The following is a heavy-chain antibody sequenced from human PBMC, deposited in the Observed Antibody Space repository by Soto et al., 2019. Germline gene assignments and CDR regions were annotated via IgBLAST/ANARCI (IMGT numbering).Heavy chain of an antibody. CDR1: GFTFSSYW. CDR3: VRVLRGYFDY. V-gene: IGHV3-7*01. Sequence: GGSLRLSCAASGFTFSSYWISWVRQAPGKGLEWVANIKLDGSEKYYVDSVKGRFTISRDNAKNSLYLQMNSLRAEDTAVYYCVRVLRGYFDYWGQGTLVTVSS. D-gene: IGHD3-10*01. CDR2: IKLDGSEK. J-gene: IGHJ4*02.